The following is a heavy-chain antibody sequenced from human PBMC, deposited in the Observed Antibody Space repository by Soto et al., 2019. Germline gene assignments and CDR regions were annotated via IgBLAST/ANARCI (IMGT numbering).Heavy chain of an antibody. V-gene: IGHV3-49*04. J-gene: IGHJ6*02. D-gene: IGHD3-3*01. Sequence: GGSLRLSCTASGFTFGDYAMSWVRQAPGKGLEWVGFISSKAYGGTREYAASVKGSFTISRDDSKSIAYLQMNSLKTEDTAVYYCTRDHYYDFWSGYLGYYSGMDVWGQGTTVTVSS. CDR1: GFTFGDYA. CDR3: TRDHYYDFWSGYLGYYSGMDV. CDR2: ISSKAYGGTR.